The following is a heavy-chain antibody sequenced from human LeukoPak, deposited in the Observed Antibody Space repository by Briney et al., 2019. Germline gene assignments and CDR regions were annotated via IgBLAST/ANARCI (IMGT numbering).Heavy chain of an antibody. CDR2: IHYSGST. V-gene: IGHV4-59*01. Sequence: SETLSLTCTVSGGSISSYYWNWIRQPPGKGLEWIGYIHYSGSTNYDPSLKSRVTISVDTSKNQFSLKLSSVTAADTAVYYCARDSAWNWFDPWGQGTLVTVSS. J-gene: IGHJ5*02. CDR3: ARDSAWNWFDP. CDR1: GGSISSYY.